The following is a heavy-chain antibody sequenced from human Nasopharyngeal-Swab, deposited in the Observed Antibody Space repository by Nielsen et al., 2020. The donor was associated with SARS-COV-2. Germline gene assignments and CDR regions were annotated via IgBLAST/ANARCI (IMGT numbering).Heavy chain of an antibody. Sequence: SETLSLTCTVSGGSITTSSYYWGWIRQPPGKGLEWIGSIYYSGGTYYNPSLKSRVTISVDTSKNQFSLKLSSVTAADTAVYYCARYCSSTSCSLGMDVWGQGTTVTVSS. CDR1: GGSITTSSYY. CDR3: ARYCSSTSCSLGMDV. J-gene: IGHJ6*02. V-gene: IGHV4-39*01. D-gene: IGHD2-2*01. CDR2: IYYSGGT.